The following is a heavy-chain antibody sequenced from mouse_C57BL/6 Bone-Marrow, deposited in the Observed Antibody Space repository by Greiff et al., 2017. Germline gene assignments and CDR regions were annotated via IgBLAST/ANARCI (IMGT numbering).Heavy chain of an antibody. Sequence: EVKLVESGGGLVKPGGSLKLSCAASGFTFRDYGMHGVRQAPEKGLEWVAYISSGSSTIYYADTVKGRFTIARDNAKNTLFLQMTSLRSEDTAMYCCARRFTVGVWGTGTTVTVSS. V-gene: IGHV5-17*01. CDR1: GFTFRDYG. CDR2: ISSGSSTI. CDR3: ARRFTVGV. D-gene: IGHD1-1*01. J-gene: IGHJ1*03.